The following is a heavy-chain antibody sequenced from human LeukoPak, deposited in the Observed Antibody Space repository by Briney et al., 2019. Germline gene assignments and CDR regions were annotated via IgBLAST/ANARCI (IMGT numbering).Heavy chain of an antibody. CDR1: GFTFSSYA. J-gene: IGHJ3*02. Sequence: GGSLRLSCAASGFTFSSYAMHWVRQAPGKGLERVAVISYDGSNKYYADSVKGRFTISRDNSKNTLYLQMNSLRAEDTAVYYCASPPPGILTGFVNDAFDIWGQGTMVTVSS. D-gene: IGHD3-9*01. CDR2: ISYDGSNK. V-gene: IGHV3-30-3*01. CDR3: ASPPPGILTGFVNDAFDI.